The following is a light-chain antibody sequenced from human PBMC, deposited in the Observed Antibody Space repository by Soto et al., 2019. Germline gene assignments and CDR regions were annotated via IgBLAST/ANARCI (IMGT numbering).Light chain of an antibody. Sequence: QSALAQPASVSGSPGQSITISCTGTSSDVRRYKYVSWYQQHPGKAPKLMIYDVSNRPSGVSNRFSGSKSGNTASLTISGLQAEDEADYYCSSYTTSSTFVFGTGTKLTVL. CDR2: DVS. CDR1: SSDVRRYKY. CDR3: SSYTTSSTFV. V-gene: IGLV2-14*01. J-gene: IGLJ1*01.